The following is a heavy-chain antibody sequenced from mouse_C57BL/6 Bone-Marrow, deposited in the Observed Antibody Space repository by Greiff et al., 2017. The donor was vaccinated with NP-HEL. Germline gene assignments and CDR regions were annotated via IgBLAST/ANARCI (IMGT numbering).Heavy chain of an antibody. J-gene: IGHJ3*01. Sequence: QLQQPGAELVMPGASVKLSCKASGYTFTSYWMHWVKQRPGQGLEWIGEIDPSDSYTNYNQKFKGKSTLTVDKSSSTAYMQLSSLTSEDSAVYYCARAREAWFAYWGQGTLVTVSA. V-gene: IGHV1-69*01. CDR1: GYTFTSYW. CDR2: IDPSDSYT. CDR3: ARAREAWFAY. D-gene: IGHD3-3*01.